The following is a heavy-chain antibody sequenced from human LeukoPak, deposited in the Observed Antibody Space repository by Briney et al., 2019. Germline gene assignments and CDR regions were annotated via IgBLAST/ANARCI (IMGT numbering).Heavy chain of an antibody. V-gene: IGHV4-59*08. D-gene: IGHD6-19*01. CDR3: ARLVAVAGMVWFDP. CDR2: IYYSGST. CDR1: GGSISSYY. J-gene: IGHJ5*02. Sequence: SETLSLTCTVSGGSISSYYWSWIRQPPGKGLEWIGYIYYSGSTNYNPFLKSRVTISVDTSKNQFSLKLSSVTAADTAVYYCARLVAVAGMVWFDPWGQGTLVTVSS.